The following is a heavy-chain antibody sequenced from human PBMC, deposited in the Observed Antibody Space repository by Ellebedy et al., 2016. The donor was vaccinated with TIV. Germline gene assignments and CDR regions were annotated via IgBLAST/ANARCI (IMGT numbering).Heavy chain of an antibody. D-gene: IGHD3-22*01. CDR1: GFTLSTHT. CDR2: ISSSSRNI. J-gene: IGHJ4*02. Sequence: PGGSLRLSCAASGFTLSTHTMNWVRQAPGKGLEWVSSISSSSRNIYYADSVKGRFTISRDNAKNSLYLQMNTLRAEDTAVYYCARDLRDYDTSGYYGYWGQGTLVTVSS. CDR3: ARDLRDYDTSGYYGY. V-gene: IGHV3-21*01.